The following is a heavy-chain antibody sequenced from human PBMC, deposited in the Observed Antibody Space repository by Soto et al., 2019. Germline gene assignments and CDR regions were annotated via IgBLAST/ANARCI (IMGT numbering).Heavy chain of an antibody. CDR1: GFSFRDYD. J-gene: IGHJ6*02. CDR3: ARAYLGRLPRRADYYYAMDV. Sequence: EVQLVESGGGSVQPGESLRLSCAASGFSFRDYDMHWVRQRKGKGLEWVSALGAARDPYYVGSVKGRFSVSRDNAQNALFRQMNNLRGDDTAVYCCARAYLGRLPRRADYYYAMDVWGRGTTVTVAS. V-gene: IGHV3-13*05. CDR2: LGAARDP. D-gene: IGHD1-26*01.